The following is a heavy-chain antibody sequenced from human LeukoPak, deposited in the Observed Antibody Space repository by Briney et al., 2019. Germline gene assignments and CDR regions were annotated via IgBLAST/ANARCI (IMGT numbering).Heavy chain of an antibody. CDR1: GASITTYY. CDR2: IYSGGST. J-gene: IGHJ4*02. V-gene: IGHV3-53*05. Sequence: ETLSLTCTVSGASITTYYWSWVRQPPGKGLEWVSVIYSGGSTYYADSVKGRFTISRDNSKNTLYLQMNSLRAEDTAVYYCARDASGARIAGYWGQGTLVTVSS. CDR3: ARDASGARIAGY. D-gene: IGHD6-13*01.